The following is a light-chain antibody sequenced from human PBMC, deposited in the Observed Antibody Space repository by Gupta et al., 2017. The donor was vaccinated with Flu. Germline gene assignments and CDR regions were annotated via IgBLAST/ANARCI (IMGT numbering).Light chain of an antibody. CDR3: HSTDNSDAFV. CDR1: ALPKKY. CDR2: KDN. Sequence: SYELTQPPSVSVSPGKTARITCSGHALPKKYAYWFQQKAGQAPVLLIFKDNKRPAGIPGRFSGSSSGTTVTLTISGVQAEEEADYYCHSTDNSDAFVFGTGTKVTVL. V-gene: IGLV3-25*02. J-gene: IGLJ1*01.